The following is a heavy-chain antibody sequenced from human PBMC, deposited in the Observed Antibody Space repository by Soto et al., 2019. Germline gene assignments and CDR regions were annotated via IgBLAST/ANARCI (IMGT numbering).Heavy chain of an antibody. CDR2: IYHSGST. V-gene: IGHV4-30-2*01. Sequence: QLQLQESGSGLVKPSQTLSLTCAVSGGSISSGGYSWSWIRQPPGKALEWIGYIYHSGSTYYNPSLKSRVTISVDRSKNQFSLKLSSVTAADTAVYYCARARKSGYYPGTFDYWGQGTLVTVSS. CDR1: GGSISSGGYS. J-gene: IGHJ4*02. D-gene: IGHD3-22*01. CDR3: ARARKSGYYPGTFDY.